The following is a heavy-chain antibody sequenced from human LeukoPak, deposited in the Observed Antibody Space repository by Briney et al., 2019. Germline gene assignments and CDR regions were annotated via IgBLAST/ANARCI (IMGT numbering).Heavy chain of an antibody. CDR1: GFTFSSYA. V-gene: IGHV3-23*01. CDR2: ISGSSGST. J-gene: IGHJ4*02. CDR3: AKLSYIAAAAPHFDY. Sequence: GGSLRLSCAASGFTFSSYAMSWVRQAPGKGLEWVSAISGSSGSTYYADSVKGRFTISRDNSKNTLYLQMNSLRAEDTAVYYCAKLSYIAAAAPHFDYWGQGTLVTVSS. D-gene: IGHD6-13*01.